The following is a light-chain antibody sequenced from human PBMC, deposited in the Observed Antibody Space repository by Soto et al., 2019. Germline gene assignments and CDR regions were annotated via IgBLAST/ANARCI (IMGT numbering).Light chain of an antibody. Sequence: QSVLTQPPSVSAAPGQKVTISCSGSSSDIGNNYVSWYQHLPGTAPKLLIFETNRRPSGIPYRFSGSKSGTSATLGITGLQTGDEADYYCGTWDSSLSADVFGTGTQLTVL. CDR3: GTWDSSLSADV. V-gene: IGLV1-51*02. J-gene: IGLJ1*01. CDR1: SSDIGNNY. CDR2: ETN.